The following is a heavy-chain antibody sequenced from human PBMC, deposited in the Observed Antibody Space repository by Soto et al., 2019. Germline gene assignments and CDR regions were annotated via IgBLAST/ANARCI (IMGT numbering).Heavy chain of an antibody. J-gene: IGHJ1*01. Sequence: GGSLRLSCAASGFTVSSNNMSWVRQAPGKGLEWVSVIYSGGSIYYADSVKGRFTISRDNSKNTLYLQMNSLRAEDTAVYYCARDRVESGYPEYFQHWGQGTLVTVSS. CDR1: GFTVSSNN. CDR3: ARDRVESGYPEYFQH. CDR2: IYSGGSI. D-gene: IGHD3-22*01. V-gene: IGHV3-53*01.